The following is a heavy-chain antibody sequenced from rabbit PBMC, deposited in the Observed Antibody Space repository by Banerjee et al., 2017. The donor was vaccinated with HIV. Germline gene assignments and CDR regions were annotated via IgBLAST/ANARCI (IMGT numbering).Heavy chain of an antibody. CDR1: GIDFSGYG. CDR2: IYPDYGST. J-gene: IGHJ4*01. Sequence: QEQLVESGGGLVTLGGSLKLTCKASGIDFSGYGFSWVRQAPGKGLEWIAYIYPDYGSTDYANWVNGRFTISLDNAQNTVFLQMTSLTAADTATYFCARAGSSYYLEYFNLWGQGTLVTVS. CDR3: ARAGSSYYLEYFNL. D-gene: IGHD8-1*01. V-gene: IGHV1S47*01.